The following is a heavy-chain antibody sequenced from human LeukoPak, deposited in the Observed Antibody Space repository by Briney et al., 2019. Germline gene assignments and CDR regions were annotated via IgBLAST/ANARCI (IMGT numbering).Heavy chain of an antibody. Sequence: GGSLRLSCAASGFSFDDYAMHWVRQAPGKGLEWVSGISWNSGIIVYADSVRGRFTISRDNAKNSLYLQMNSLRAEDTALYYCAKDIKAGDSSGCPEYFQHWGQGTLVTVSS. J-gene: IGHJ1*01. CDR3: AKDIKAGDSSGCPEYFQH. CDR1: GFSFDDYA. CDR2: ISWNSGII. D-gene: IGHD3-22*01. V-gene: IGHV3-9*01.